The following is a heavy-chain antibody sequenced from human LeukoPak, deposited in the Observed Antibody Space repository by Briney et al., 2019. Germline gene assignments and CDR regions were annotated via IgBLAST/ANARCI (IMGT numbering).Heavy chain of an antibody. V-gene: IGHV3-7*01. CDR1: GFTFSSYW. CDR2: IKQDGSEK. J-gene: IGHJ5*02. Sequence: GGSLRLSCAASGFTFSSYWMSWVRQAPGKGLEWVANIKQDGSEKYYVDSVKGRFTISRDNAKNSLYLQMNSLRAEDTAVYYCAKLVVTAISWFDPWGQGTLVTVSS. D-gene: IGHD2-21*02. CDR3: AKLVVTAISWFDP.